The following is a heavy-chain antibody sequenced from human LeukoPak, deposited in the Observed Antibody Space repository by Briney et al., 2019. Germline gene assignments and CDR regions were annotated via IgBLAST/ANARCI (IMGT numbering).Heavy chain of an antibody. D-gene: IGHD1-26*01. J-gene: IGHJ3*02. Sequence: GGSLRLSCAASGFTFSSYSMNWVRQAPGKGLEWVSSISSSSSYIYYADSVKGRFTISRDNAKSSLYLQMNSLRAEDTAVYYCARASYRQIVGATRSAFDIWGQGTMVTVSS. CDR1: GFTFSSYS. CDR3: ARASYRQIVGATRSAFDI. V-gene: IGHV3-21*01. CDR2: ISSSSSYI.